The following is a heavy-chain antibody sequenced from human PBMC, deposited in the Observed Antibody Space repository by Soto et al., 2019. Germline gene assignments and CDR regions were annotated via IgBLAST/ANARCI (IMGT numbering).Heavy chain of an antibody. D-gene: IGHD2-15*01. Sequence: PSETLSLTCAVSGGSISSNDWWSWVRQTAGKGLQWVSGISDRGRTPYYAASVTGRFTISRDNSKNILYLQMDSLRADDTAVYYCAKLRRGRYYYYGMDVWGHGTTVTVSS. CDR3: AKLRRGRYYYYGMDV. J-gene: IGHJ6*02. V-gene: IGHV3-23*01. CDR2: ISDRGRTP. CDR1: GGSISSND.